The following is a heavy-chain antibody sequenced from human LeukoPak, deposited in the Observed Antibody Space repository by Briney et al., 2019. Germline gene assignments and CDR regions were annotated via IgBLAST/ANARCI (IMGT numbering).Heavy chain of an antibody. V-gene: IGHV3-48*03. CDR3: ARQFYDSSGLDY. Sequence: GGSLRLSCSASGFTFSSYEMNWVRQAPGKGLEWVSYISSSGSTIYYADSVKGRFTISRDNAKNSLYLQMNSLRAEDTAVYYCARQFYDSSGLDYWGQGTLVTVSS. J-gene: IGHJ4*02. CDR2: ISSSGSTI. D-gene: IGHD3-22*01. CDR1: GFTFSSYE.